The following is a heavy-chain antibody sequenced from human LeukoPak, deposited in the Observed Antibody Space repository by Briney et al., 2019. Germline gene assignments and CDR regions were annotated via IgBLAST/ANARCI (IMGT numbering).Heavy chain of an antibody. CDR3: ARGRYGDPQDY. J-gene: IGHJ4*02. V-gene: IGHV4-59*08. Sequence: SETLSLTCIVSGGSINSYYWNWIRQPPGKGLEWIGYIYYTGSTCYTPSLKSRVTISVDTSKNQFSLKLSSVTAADTAVYYCARGRYGDPQDYWGQGTLVTVSS. CDR1: GGSINSYY. D-gene: IGHD4-17*01. CDR2: IYYTGST.